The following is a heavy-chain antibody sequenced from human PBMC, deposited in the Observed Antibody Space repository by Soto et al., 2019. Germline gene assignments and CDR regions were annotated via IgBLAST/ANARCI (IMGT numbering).Heavy chain of an antibody. CDR2: ISDTSHRI. CDR1: GFNFGSNS. Sequence: EVLLLGSGGGLVQPGGSLRLSCSASGFNFGSNSMAWVRQAPGKGLEYVASISDTSHRIFHADPMKGRFTIARDNSRNRLYLEMKSLRAEDTALDYCVILAEGKFALWGQGTRVIVSS. J-gene: IGHJ4*02. CDR3: VILAEGKFAL. D-gene: IGHD6-19*01. V-gene: IGHV3-23*01.